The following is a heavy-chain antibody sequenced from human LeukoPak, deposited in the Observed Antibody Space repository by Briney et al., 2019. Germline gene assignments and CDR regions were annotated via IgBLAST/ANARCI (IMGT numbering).Heavy chain of an antibody. Sequence: SETLSLTCNVSGVSISTHYWSWIRQSPGRGLEGIGSIYYCGSTYYHPSLKSRVTISVDTSKNQFSLKLSSVTAADTAVYYCARVFYGDYAVLAFDIWGQGTMVTVSS. CDR3: ARVFYGDYAVLAFDI. D-gene: IGHD4-17*01. J-gene: IGHJ3*02. V-gene: IGHV4-59*05. CDR2: IYYCGST. CDR1: GVSISTHY.